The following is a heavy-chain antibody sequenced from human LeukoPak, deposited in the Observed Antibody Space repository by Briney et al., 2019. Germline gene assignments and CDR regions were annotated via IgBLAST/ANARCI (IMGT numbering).Heavy chain of an antibody. V-gene: IGHV4-39*01. Sequence: SETLSLTCTVSGGSISSDSYHWSWIRQPPGKGLEWIGSMSHSGSAYYSLSLKSRVTMSVDTSSNQFSLILSSVTAADSAVYYCSRSLYGDYDAFDIWGQGTLVTVSS. CDR3: SRSLYGDYDAFDI. CDR1: GGSISSDSYH. D-gene: IGHD4-17*01. J-gene: IGHJ3*02. CDR2: MSHSGSA.